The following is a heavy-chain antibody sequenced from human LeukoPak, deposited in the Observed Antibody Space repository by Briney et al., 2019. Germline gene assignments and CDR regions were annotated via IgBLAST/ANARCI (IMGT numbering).Heavy chain of an antibody. J-gene: IGHJ6*03. CDR3: AREAEGRFLETYYYYMDV. V-gene: IGHV3-48*01. Sequence: GGSLRLSCAASGFTFSSYSMTWVRQAPGKGLEWVSYISSGSTTIYYADSVKGRFTISRDNAKNSLYLQMNSLRAEDTAVYYCAREAEGRFLETYYYYMDVWGKGTTVTVSS. D-gene: IGHD3-3*01. CDR1: GFTFSSYS. CDR2: ISSGSTTI.